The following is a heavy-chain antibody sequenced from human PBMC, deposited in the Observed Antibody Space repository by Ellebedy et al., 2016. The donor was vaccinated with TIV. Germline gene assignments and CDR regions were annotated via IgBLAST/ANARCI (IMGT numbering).Heavy chain of an antibody. Sequence: PGGSLRLSCAASGFTFSNYGMHWVRQAPGKGLEWVAVIWYDGSNKYYGDSVKGRFTISRDNSKNTLYLQMNSLRAEDTAVYSCAKAPIETCRGVICYPFDNWGLGTLVTVSS. CDR3: AKAPIETCRGVICYPFDN. CDR1: GFTFSNYG. CDR2: IWYDGSNK. J-gene: IGHJ4*02. V-gene: IGHV3-33*08. D-gene: IGHD2-15*01.